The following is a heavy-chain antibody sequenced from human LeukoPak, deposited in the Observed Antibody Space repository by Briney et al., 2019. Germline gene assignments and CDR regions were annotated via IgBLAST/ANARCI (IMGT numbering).Heavy chain of an antibody. Sequence: SVKVSCKASGGTFSSYAISWVRQAPGQGLEWMGGIIPIFGTANYAQKFQGRVTVTTDESTSTAYMELSSLRSEDTAVYYCASSSLRGYSYGPKVYWGQGTLVTVSS. CDR1: GGTFSSYA. CDR2: IIPIFGTA. J-gene: IGHJ4*02. V-gene: IGHV1-69*05. CDR3: ASSSLRGYSYGPKVY. D-gene: IGHD5-18*01.